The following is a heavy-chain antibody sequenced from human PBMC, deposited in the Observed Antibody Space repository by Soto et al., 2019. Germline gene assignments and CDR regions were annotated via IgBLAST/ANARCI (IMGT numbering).Heavy chain of an antibody. CDR2: IYYSGST. CDR3: ARDQGDGWPMGPLGMDV. J-gene: IGHJ6*02. CDR1: GGSISSGDYY. Sequence: TSETLSLTCTVSGGSISSGDYYWSWIRQPPGKGLEWIGYIYYSGSTYYNPSLESRVTISVDTSKNQFSLKLSSVTAADTAVYYCARDQGDGWPMGPLGMDVWGQGTTVTVSS. D-gene: IGHD3-10*01. V-gene: IGHV4-30-4*01.